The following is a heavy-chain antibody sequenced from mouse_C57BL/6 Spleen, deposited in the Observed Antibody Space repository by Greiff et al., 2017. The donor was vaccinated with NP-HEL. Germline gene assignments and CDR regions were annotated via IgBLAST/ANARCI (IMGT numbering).Heavy chain of an antibody. Sequence: EVKLVESGGGLVKPGGSLKLSCAASGFTFSDYGMHWVRQAPEKGLEWVAYISSGSSTIYYADTVKGRFTISRDNAKNTLFLQMTSLRSEDTAMYYCARKSYDYDGSYFDYWGQGTTLTVSS. V-gene: IGHV5-17*01. CDR1: GFTFSDYG. CDR2: ISSGSSTI. CDR3: ARKSYDYDGSYFDY. D-gene: IGHD2-4*01. J-gene: IGHJ2*01.